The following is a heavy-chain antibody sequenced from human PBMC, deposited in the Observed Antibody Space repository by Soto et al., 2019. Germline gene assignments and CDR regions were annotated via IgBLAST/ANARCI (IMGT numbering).Heavy chain of an antibody. J-gene: IGHJ5*02. Sequence: ASVKVSCKASGGTFSSYAINWVRQATGQGLEWMGWMNPNSGNTGYAQKFQGRVTMTRNTSISTAYMELSSLRSEDTAVYYCARGTYYDFWSGYYTRLGFDPWGQGTLVTVSS. V-gene: IGHV1-8*02. D-gene: IGHD3-3*01. CDR1: GGTFSSYA. CDR3: ARGTYYDFWSGYYTRLGFDP. CDR2: MNPNSGNT.